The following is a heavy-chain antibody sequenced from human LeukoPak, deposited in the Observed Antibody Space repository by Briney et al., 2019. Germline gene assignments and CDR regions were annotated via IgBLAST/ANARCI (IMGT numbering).Heavy chain of an antibody. Sequence: TGGSLRLSCEASGFTFSDYYMSWIRQAPGKGLEWVSYISSSGSTIYYADSVKGRFTISRDNSKNTLYLQMNSLRAEDTAVYYCARDSLRGETDAFDIWGQGTMVTVSS. V-gene: IGHV3-11*04. CDR3: ARDSLRGETDAFDI. J-gene: IGHJ3*02. CDR1: GFTFSDYY. CDR2: ISSSGSTI. D-gene: IGHD3-16*01.